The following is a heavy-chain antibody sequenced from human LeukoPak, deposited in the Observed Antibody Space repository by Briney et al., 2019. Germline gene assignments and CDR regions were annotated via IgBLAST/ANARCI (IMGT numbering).Heavy chain of an antibody. CDR2: ISGSGGST. J-gene: IGHJ4*02. D-gene: IGHD3-22*01. Sequence: PGGSLRLSRAASGLTFSSYAMSWVRQAPGKGLEWVSAISGSGGSTYYADSVKGRFTISRDNSKNTLYLQMNSLRAEDTAVYYCAKARDYDSSGYGFDYWGQGTLVTVSS. CDR1: GLTFSSYA. CDR3: AKARDYDSSGYGFDY. V-gene: IGHV3-23*01.